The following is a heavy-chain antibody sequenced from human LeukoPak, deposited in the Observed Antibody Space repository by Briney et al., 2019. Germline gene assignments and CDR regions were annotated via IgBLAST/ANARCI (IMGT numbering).Heavy chain of an antibody. Sequence: SETLSLTCAVYGGSFSGYYWSWIHQPPGKGLEWIGEINHSGSTNYNPSLKSRVTISVDTSKNQFSLKLSSVTAADTAVYYCARPHPPTVTTPYWYFDLWGRGTLVTVS. CDR2: INHSGST. D-gene: IGHD4-17*01. CDR1: GGSFSGYY. V-gene: IGHV4-34*01. J-gene: IGHJ2*01. CDR3: ARPHPPTVTTPYWYFDL.